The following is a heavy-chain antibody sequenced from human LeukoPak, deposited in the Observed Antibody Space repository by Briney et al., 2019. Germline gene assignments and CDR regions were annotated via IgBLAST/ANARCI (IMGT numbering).Heavy chain of an antibody. CDR1: GFTFSSYA. V-gene: IGHV3-23*01. CDR2: ISGSGGST. Sequence: GGSLRLSCAASGFTFSSYAMSWVRQAPGKGLEWVSAISGSGGSTYYADSVKGRFTISRDNSKNTLYLQMNSLRAEDTAVYYCAKEVSEYYDSSGYTFDYWGQGTLVTVSS. CDR3: AKEVSEYYDSSGYTFDY. J-gene: IGHJ4*02. D-gene: IGHD3-22*01.